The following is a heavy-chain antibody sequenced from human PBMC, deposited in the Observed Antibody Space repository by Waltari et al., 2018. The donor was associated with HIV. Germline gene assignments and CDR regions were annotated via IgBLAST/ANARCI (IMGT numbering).Heavy chain of an antibody. J-gene: IGHJ4*02. V-gene: IGHV4-39*02. CDR3: ARGPGYYFDS. CDR2: IYYSENT. Sequence: QLQLQESGPGLVKPSETLSLTCTVSGGSVSSSVYYWGLIRQPPGKGLEWIGNIYYSENTYYSPSIKSRVTISVDTSKNHFSLRVTSVTAADTAVYYCARGPGYYFDSWGQGTLVTVSS. D-gene: IGHD3-10*01. CDR1: GGSVSSSVYY.